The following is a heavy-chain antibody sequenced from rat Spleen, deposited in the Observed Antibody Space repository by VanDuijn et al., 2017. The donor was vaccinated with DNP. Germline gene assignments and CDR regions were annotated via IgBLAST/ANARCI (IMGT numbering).Heavy chain of an antibody. Sequence: EVQLVESGGDLVQPGRSLKVSCVVSGFTFNNYWMTWIRQVPGKGLEWVASITTSGDSTYSPDSVKGRFTISRDNTISTLYLQMDSLRSEDTATYYCTTGGAAAYWGQGTLVTVSS. CDR1: GFTFNNYW. V-gene: IGHV5-31*01. CDR2: ITTSGDST. D-gene: IGHD1-2*01. CDR3: TTGGAAAY. J-gene: IGHJ3*01.